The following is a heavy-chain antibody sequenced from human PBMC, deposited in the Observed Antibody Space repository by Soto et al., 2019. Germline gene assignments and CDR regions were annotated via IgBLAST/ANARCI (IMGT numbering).Heavy chain of an antibody. CDR1: GGSISSGGYY. CDR2: IYYSGST. D-gene: IGHD5-18*01. J-gene: IGHJ5*02. Sequence: PSETLSLTCTVSGGSISSGGYYWSWIRQHPGKGLEWIGYIYYSGSTYYNPSLKSRVTISVDTSKNQFSLKLSSVTAADTAVYYCARGGVIQLWSNWFDPWGQGTLVTVSS. CDR3: ARGGVIQLWSNWFDP. V-gene: IGHV4-31*03.